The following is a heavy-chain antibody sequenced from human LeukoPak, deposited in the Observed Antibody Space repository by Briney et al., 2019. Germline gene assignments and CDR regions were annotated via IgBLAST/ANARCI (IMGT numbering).Heavy chain of an antibody. Sequence: GASVTVSCKASGYTFTSYAMHWVRQAPGQRLGWMGWINAGNGNTKYSQKFRGRVTITRDTSASTAYMELSSLRSEDTAVYYCARGGTYYYDSSGYNDYWGQGTLVTVSS. CDR2: INAGNGNT. CDR1: GYTFTSYA. J-gene: IGHJ4*02. V-gene: IGHV1-3*01. D-gene: IGHD3-22*01. CDR3: ARGGTYYYDSSGYNDY.